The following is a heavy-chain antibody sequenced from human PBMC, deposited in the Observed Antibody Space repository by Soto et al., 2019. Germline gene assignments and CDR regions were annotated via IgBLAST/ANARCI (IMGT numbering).Heavy chain of an antibody. CDR3: ARVYKKPGVVVVAAMSDAFDI. Sequence: PSETLSLTCTVSGGSISSYYWSWIRQPPGKGLEWIGYIYYSGSTNYNPSLKSRVTISVDTSKNQFSLKLSSVTAADTAVYYCARVYKKPGVVVVAAMSDAFDIWGQGTMVTVSS. CDR1: GGSISSYY. J-gene: IGHJ3*02. D-gene: IGHD2-15*01. V-gene: IGHV4-59*01. CDR2: IYYSGST.